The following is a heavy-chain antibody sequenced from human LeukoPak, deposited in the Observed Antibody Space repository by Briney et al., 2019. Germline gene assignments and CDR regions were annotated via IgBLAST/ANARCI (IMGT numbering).Heavy chain of an antibody. D-gene: IGHD3-16*01. CDR3: ARGRLGGVLIRVDP. Sequence: SETLSLTCTVSGGSISSSSYYWGWIRQPPGKGLEWIGSIYYSGSTYYNPSLKSRVTISVDTSKNQFSLKLSSVTAADTAVYYCARGRLGGVLIRVDPWGQGTLVTVSS. CDR2: IYYSGST. CDR1: GGSISSSSYY. V-gene: IGHV4-39*07. J-gene: IGHJ5*02.